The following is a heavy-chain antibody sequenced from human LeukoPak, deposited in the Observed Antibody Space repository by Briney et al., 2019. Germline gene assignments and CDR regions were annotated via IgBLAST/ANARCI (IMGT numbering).Heavy chain of an antibody. CDR1: GGSISSDY. CDR2: CHYSGST. CDR3: ARHSPRFLEYLDY. V-gene: IGHV4-59*08. Sequence: SETLSLTCTVSGGSISSDYWSWIRQSPGKGLEWIGYCHYSGSTNSNPSLNGRVTFSVDRPRNQFTLKLTSVTAADTAVYYCARHSPRFLEYLDYWGQGTLVAVSS. J-gene: IGHJ4*02. D-gene: IGHD3-3*01.